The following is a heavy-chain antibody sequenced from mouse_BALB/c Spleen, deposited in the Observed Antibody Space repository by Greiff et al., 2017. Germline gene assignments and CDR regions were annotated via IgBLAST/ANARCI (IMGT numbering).Heavy chain of an antibody. J-gene: IGHJ4*01. CDR3: ASVTTATAMDY. D-gene: IGHD1-2*01. Sequence: VQLQQPGAELVMPGASVKMSCKASGYTFTDYWMHWVKQRPGQGLEWIGAIDTSDSYTSYNQKFKGKATLTVDESSSTAYMQLSSLTSEDSAVYYCASVTTATAMDYWGQGTSVTVSS. CDR2: IDTSDSYT. CDR1: GYTFTDYW. V-gene: IGHV1-69*01.